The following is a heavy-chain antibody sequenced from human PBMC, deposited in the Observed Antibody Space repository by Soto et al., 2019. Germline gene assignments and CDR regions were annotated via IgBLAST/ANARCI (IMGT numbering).Heavy chain of an antibody. CDR3: SRYKQRPKYGMDV. CDR1: GGTFSSYA. J-gene: IGHJ6*02. D-gene: IGHD6-25*01. CDR2: IIPIFGTA. Sequence: SVKVSCKASGGTFSSYAISWVRQAPGQGLEWMGGIIPIFGTANYAQKFQGRVTITADESTSTAYMELSSLRSEDTAVYYCSRYKQRPKYGMDVWGQGTTVTVSS. V-gene: IGHV1-69*13.